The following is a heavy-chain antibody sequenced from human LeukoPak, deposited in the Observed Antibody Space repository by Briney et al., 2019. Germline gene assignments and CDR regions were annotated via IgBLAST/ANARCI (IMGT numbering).Heavy chain of an antibody. V-gene: IGHV4-59*08. Sequence: SETLSLTCTASGGSISSYYWSWILQPPGKGLEWCGYIYYSGSTNYNPSLKSRVTISVDTSKNQFSLKLSSATAADTAVYYCARHGAYYYDGSGYSNDAFDIWGQGTMVTVSS. J-gene: IGHJ3*02. D-gene: IGHD3-22*01. CDR2: IYYSGST. CDR3: ARHGAYYYDGSGYSNDAFDI. CDR1: GGSISSYY.